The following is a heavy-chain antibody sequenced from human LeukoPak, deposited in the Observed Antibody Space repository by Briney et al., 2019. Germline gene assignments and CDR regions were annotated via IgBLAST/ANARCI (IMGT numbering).Heavy chain of an antibody. CDR2: ISGSGGST. D-gene: IGHD7-27*01. Sequence: PGGSLRLSCAASGFTFSSYAMSWVRQAPGKGLEWVSAISGSGGSTYYADSVKGRFTISRDNSKNTLYLRMNSLRAEDTAVYYCAKWLWGSEKYFDLWGRGTLVTVSS. CDR3: AKWLWGSEKYFDL. J-gene: IGHJ2*01. CDR1: GFTFSSYA. V-gene: IGHV3-23*01.